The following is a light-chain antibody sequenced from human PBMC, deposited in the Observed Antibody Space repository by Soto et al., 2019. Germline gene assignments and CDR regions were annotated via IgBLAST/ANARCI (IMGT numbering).Light chain of an antibody. J-gene: IGKJ5*01. Sequence: EIVLTPSPGTLSLSPVERATLSCRASQSVSSKYLGWYQQKPGQAPRLLIYGASSRANGIPDRFSGSGTGTDFTLTINSLQSEDVGVYYCQQYNNWPPSTFGQGTRLEIK. CDR1: QSVSSKY. CDR3: QQYNNWPPST. CDR2: GAS. V-gene: IGKV3D-15*01.